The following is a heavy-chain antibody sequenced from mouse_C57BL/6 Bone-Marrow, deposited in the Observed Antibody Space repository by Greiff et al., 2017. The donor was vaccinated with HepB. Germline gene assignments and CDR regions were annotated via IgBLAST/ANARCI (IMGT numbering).Heavy chain of an antibody. Sequence: VQLQQSGAELVRPGTSVKMSCKASGYTFTNYWIGWAKQRPGHGLEWIGDIYPGGGYTNYNEKFKGKATLTADKSSSTAYMQFSSLTSEDSAIYYCARGGEGYAMDYWGQGTSVTVSS. CDR1: GYTFTNYW. CDR3: ARGGEGYAMDY. V-gene: IGHV1-63*01. CDR2: IYPGGGYT. J-gene: IGHJ4*01.